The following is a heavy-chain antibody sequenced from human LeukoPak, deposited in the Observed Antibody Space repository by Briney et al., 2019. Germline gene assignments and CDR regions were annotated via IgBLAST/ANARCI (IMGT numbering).Heavy chain of an antibody. D-gene: IGHD3-3*01. CDR2: ISAYNGNT. J-gene: IGHJ6*02. CDR1: GYTFTSYG. CDR3: AREVFWSGFEVYYYGMDV. V-gene: IGHV1-18*01. Sequence: GALVKVSCKASGYTFTSYGISWVRQAPGQGLEWMGWISAYNGNTNYAQKLQGRVTMTTDTSTSTAYMELRSLRSDDTAVYYCAREVFWSGFEVYYYGMDVWGQGTTVTVSS.